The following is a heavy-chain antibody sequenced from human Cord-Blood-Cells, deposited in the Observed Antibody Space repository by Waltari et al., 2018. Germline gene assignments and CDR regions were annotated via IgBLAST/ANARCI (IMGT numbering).Heavy chain of an antibody. Sequence: QVQLQQWGAGLLKPSEPLSLTCAVYGVSFSGYSWPWIRQPPGKGLEWIGEINHSGSTNYNPSLKSRVTISVDTSKNQFSLKLSSVTAADTAVYYCARGTGVDFWSGYYAFDIWGQGTMVTVSS. D-gene: IGHD3-3*01. CDR3: ARGTGVDFWSGYYAFDI. V-gene: IGHV4-34*01. CDR2: INHSGST. CDR1: GVSFSGYS. J-gene: IGHJ3*02.